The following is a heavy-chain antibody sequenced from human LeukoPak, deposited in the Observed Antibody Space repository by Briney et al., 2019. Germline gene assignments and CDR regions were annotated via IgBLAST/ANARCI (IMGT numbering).Heavy chain of an antibody. J-gene: IGHJ6*03. CDR2: IIPIFGTA. CDR3: ARGTGTTRYYYYYMDV. CDR1: GGTFSSYA. V-gene: IGHV1-69*05. Sequence: SVKVSCKASGGTFSSYAISWVRQAPGQGLEWMGGIIPIFGTANYAQKFQGRVTITTDESTSTAYMELSSLRSEDTAVYYCARGTGTTRYYYYYMDVWGKGTTVTVSS. D-gene: IGHD1-7*01.